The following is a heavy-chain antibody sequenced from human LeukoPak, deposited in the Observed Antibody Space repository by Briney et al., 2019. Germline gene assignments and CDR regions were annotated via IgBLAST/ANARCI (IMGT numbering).Heavy chain of an antibody. CDR3: ARLSPKGGGGTFFDY. D-gene: IGHD3-16*01. CDR1: DGSITNYY. CDR2: IHSSGNT. J-gene: IGHJ4*02. Sequence: PSETLSLTCTVSDGSITNYYWSWSRQPAGKGLEWIGRIHSSGNTHYHPSFQSRVTMSVDTSKNQFSLNLSSVTAADTAVYYCARLSPKGGGGTFFDYWGQGTLVTASS. V-gene: IGHV4-4*07.